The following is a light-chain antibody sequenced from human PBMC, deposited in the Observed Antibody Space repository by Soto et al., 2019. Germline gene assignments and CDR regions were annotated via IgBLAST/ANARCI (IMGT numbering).Light chain of an antibody. CDR2: GVS. CDR1: SSDIGVYKY. CDR3: SSYTPSRAYVV. V-gene: IGLV2-14*01. Sequence: QSVLTQPASVSGSPGQSITISCTGTSSDIGVYKYVSWYQQLPGKAPKLIIYGVSNRPSGVSNRFSGSKSGNTASLTISGLQADDEADYYCSSYTPSRAYVVLGGGTKLTVL. J-gene: IGLJ2*01.